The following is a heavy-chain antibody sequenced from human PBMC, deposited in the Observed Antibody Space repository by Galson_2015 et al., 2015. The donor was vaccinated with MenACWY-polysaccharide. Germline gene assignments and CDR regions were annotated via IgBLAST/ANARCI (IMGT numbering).Heavy chain of an antibody. Sequence: SLRLSCAASGFTFDDYAMHWVRQAPGKGLEWVSLISGDGSSTYYADSVKGRFTISRHNSKNSMYLQMNSLRTEDTALYYCAKDVDPSRYGDPPADAFDIWGQGTMVAVSS. D-gene: IGHD4-17*01. V-gene: IGHV3-43*02. J-gene: IGHJ3*02. CDR2: ISGDGSST. CDR1: GFTFDDYA. CDR3: AKDVDPSRYGDPPADAFDI.